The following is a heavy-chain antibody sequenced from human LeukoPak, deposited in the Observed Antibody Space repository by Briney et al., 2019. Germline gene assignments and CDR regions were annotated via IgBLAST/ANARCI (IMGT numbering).Heavy chain of an antibody. CDR3: AKVPSGRYCSGGSCYFDY. D-gene: IGHD2-15*01. V-gene: IGHV3-23*01. Sequence: GGSLRLSCAASGFTFSTYARSWVRRAPGKGLEWVSAISGGGGSTYYADSVKGRSTISRDNSKNTLYLQMNSLRAEDTAVYYCAKVPSGRYCSGGSCYFDYWGQGTLVTVSS. CDR2: ISGGGGST. CDR1: GFTFSTYA. J-gene: IGHJ4*02.